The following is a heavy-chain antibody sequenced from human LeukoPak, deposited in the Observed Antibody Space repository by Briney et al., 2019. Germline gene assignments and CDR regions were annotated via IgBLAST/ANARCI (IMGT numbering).Heavy chain of an antibody. J-gene: IGHJ4*02. V-gene: IGHV3-23*01. CDR1: GFTFSSYA. CDR3: AKGVIAAAGTEVDY. Sequence: PGGSLRLSCAASGFTFSSYAMSWVRQPPGKGLEWVSAISGSGGSTYYADSVKGRFTISRDNSKNTLYLQMNSLRAEDTAVYYCAKGVIAAAGTEVDYWGQGTLVTVSS. CDR2: ISGSGGST. D-gene: IGHD6-13*01.